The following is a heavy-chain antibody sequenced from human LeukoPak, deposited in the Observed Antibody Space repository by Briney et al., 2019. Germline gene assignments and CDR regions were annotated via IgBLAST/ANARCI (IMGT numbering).Heavy chain of an antibody. J-gene: IGHJ4*02. V-gene: IGHV4-34*01. CDR2: INHSGST. D-gene: IGHD3-22*01. Sequence: SETLSLTCAVYGGSFSGYYWSWIRQPPGKGLEWIGEINHSGSTNYNPSLKSRVTISVDTSKNQFSLNLNSVTAADTAVYYCARCSTYYYDSSGYWVFEYWGQGTLLTVSS. CDR1: GGSFSGYY. CDR3: ARCSTYYYDSSGYWVFEY.